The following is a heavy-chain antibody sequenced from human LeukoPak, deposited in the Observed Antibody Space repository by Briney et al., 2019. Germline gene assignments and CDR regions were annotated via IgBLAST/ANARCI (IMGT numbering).Heavy chain of an antibody. CDR1: GCSISTYY. CDR3: ARGGGYASPIGY. V-gene: IGHV4-59*01. Sequence: SETLPLTCTLSGCSISTYYWSWIRQPPGKGLEWIGYIYHSGSANYNPSLKSRVTISVDTSKTQFSLKLSSVTAADTAVYYCARGGGYASPIGYWGQGALVTVSS. J-gene: IGHJ4*02. CDR2: IYHSGSA. D-gene: IGHD5-12*01.